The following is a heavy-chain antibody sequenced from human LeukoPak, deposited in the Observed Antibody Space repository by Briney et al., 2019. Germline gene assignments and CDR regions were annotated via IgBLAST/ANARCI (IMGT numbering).Heavy chain of an antibody. J-gene: IGHJ3*02. CDR2: ISAYNGNT. Sequence: ASVKVSCKASGYTFTSYGIRGVRQAPGQGLEGMGWISAYNGNTNYAQKLQGRVTMTTDTSTSTAYMELRSLRPDDTAVYYCARKGSGYFGVVFDIWGQGTMVTVSS. CDR3: ARKGSGYFGVVFDI. V-gene: IGHV1-18*01. CDR1: GYTFTSYG. D-gene: IGHD3-22*01.